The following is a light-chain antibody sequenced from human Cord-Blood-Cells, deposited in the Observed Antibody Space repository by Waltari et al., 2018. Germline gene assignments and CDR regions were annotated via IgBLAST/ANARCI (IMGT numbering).Light chain of an antibody. V-gene: IGLV2-11*01. CDR2: DVS. Sequence: QSALTQPRSVSGSPGQSVTISCTGTSSDVGGYNYVSWYQQHPGKAPKLMIYDVSKRPSGVPDRFSGSTSGNTASLTISGLQAEDEADYYCCSYAGSYTSYVFGTGTKVTVL. CDR1: SSDVGGYNY. CDR3: CSYAGSYTSYV. J-gene: IGLJ1*01.